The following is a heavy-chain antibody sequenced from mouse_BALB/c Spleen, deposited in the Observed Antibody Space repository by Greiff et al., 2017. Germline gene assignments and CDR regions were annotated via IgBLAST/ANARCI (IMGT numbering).Heavy chain of an antibody. CDR2: ISYSGST. V-gene: IGHV3-2*02. D-gene: IGHD1-1*01. J-gene: IGHJ2*01. Sequence: EVKLQESGPGLVKPSQSLSLTCTVTGYSITSDYAWNWIRQFPGNKLEWMGYISYSGSTSYNPSLKSRISITRDTSKNQFFLQLNSVTTEDTATYYCARGGYGSSYVLYYFDYWGQGTTLTVSS. CDR3: ARGGYGSSYVLYYFDY. CDR1: GYSITSDYA.